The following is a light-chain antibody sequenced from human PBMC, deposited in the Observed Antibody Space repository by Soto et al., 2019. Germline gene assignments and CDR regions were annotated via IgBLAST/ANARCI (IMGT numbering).Light chain of an antibody. V-gene: IGKV3-11*01. CDR3: QLRSNWPPTWT. Sequence: EIVLTQSPATLSLSPGERATLSCRASQSISNYLAWYQHKPGQAPRLLIYDASSRATGIPARFGGSGSGTDFTLTSSSLEPEDFAVYFCQLRSNWPPTWTFGQGTKVEVK. CDR2: DAS. J-gene: IGKJ1*01. CDR1: QSISNY.